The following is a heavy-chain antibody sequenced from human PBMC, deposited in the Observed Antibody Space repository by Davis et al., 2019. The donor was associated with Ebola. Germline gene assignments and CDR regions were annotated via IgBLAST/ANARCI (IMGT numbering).Heavy chain of an antibody. CDR1: GYTFTSYA. V-gene: IGHV1-3*01. D-gene: IGHD3-10*01. CDR2: INAGNGNT. J-gene: IGHJ6*04. CDR3: ARDLGEDGSGMYYYYGMDV. Sequence: ASVKVSCKASGYTFTSYAMHWVRQAPGQRLEWMGWINAGNGNTKYSQKFQGKVTITRDPSASTADMELSSLRSEDTAVYYCARDLGEDGSGMYYYYGMDVWGKGTTVTVSS.